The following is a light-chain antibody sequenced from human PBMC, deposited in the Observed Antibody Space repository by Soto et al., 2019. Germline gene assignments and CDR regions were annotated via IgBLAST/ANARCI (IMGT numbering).Light chain of an antibody. J-gene: IGKJ4*01. CDR2: GAS. CDR3: QQYNNWPLT. Sequence: EIMMTQSPATLSVSPGGRATLSCRASQSVSSNLAWYQQKPGQAPRLLIYGASTRATGIPARFSGSGSGTEFTLTISSLQSEDFAVYYCQQYNNWPLTFGGGTKGDIK. CDR1: QSVSSN. V-gene: IGKV3-15*01.